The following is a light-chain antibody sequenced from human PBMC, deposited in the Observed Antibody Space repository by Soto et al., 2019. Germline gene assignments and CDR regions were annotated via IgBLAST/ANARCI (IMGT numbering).Light chain of an antibody. CDR3: QQYNSY. J-gene: IGKJ2*01. V-gene: IGKV1-5*01. Sequence: DIQMTQSPSTLSASVGDRVTITCRASQSISSWLAWFQQKPGKAPKLLIYDASSLESGVPSRFSGSGSGTEFTLTISSLQPDAFANYYCQQYNSYFGQGTKLEIK. CDR1: QSISSW. CDR2: DAS.